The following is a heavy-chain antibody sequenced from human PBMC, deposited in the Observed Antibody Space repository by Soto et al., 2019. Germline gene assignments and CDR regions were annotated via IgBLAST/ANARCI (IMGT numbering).Heavy chain of an antibody. CDR2: MNSDGSTI. CDR1: GFTFRTSW. Sequence: EVQLVETGGGLIQPGGSLRLSCAASGFTFRTSWMHWVRQAPGQGLVWVARMNSDGSTISYADSVKGRFTISRDNAKNTLFLQMNSLRVEDTALYYCASQLLYGYWGQGTLVTVSS. J-gene: IGHJ4*02. CDR3: ASQLLYGY. D-gene: IGHD1-1*01. V-gene: IGHV3-74*02.